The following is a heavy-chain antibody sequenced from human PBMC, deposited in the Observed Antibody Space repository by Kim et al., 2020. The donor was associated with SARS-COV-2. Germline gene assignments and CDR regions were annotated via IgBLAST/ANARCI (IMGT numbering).Heavy chain of an antibody. J-gene: IGHJ4*02. D-gene: IGHD3-22*01. Sequence: GGSLRLSCAASGFTFSTYGMTWVRQAPGKGLEWVSGIAGSGGTTYYADSVKGRFTISRDDSRNTLSLQMNSLRAEDTAVYYWAKATCNGNYYKHWGQGTL. CDR2: IAGSGGTT. CDR3: AKATCNGNYYKH. CDR1: GFTFSTYG. V-gene: IGHV3-23*01.